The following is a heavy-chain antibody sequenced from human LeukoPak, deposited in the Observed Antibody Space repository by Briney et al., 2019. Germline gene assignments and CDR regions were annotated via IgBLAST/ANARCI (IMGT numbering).Heavy chain of an antibody. CDR3: LRDLNWSLDQ. V-gene: IGHV3-74*01. CDR2: IKSDGITI. D-gene: IGHD1-20*01. CDR1: GFTFSSYG. J-gene: IGHJ4*02. Sequence: GGSLRLSCAASGFTFSSYGMHWVRQAPGKGLVWVSRIKSDGITITYADSVKGRFTISRDNAKNTLYLQMNSLRAEDTAVYYCLRDLNWSLDQWGQGTLVTVSS.